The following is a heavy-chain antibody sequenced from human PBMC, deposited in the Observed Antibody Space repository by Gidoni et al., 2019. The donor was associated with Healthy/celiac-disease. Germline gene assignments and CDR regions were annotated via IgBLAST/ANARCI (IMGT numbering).Heavy chain of an antibody. CDR3: ARGPRTYCSSTSCYYYYYYMDV. CDR1: GGSFSGYY. J-gene: IGHJ6*03. V-gene: IGHV4-34*01. CDR2: INHSGST. Sequence: QVQLQQWGAGLLKPSETLSLTCAVYGGSFSGYYWSWIRQPPGKGLEWIGEINHSGSTNYNPSLKSRVTISVDTSKNQFSLKLSSVTAADTAVYYCARGPRTYCSSTSCYYYYYYMDVWGKGTTVTVSS. D-gene: IGHD2-2*01.